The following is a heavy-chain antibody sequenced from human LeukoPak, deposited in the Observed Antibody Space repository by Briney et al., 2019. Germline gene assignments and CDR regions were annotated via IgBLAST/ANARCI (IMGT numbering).Heavy chain of an antibody. V-gene: IGHV4-4*02. J-gene: IGHJ4*02. CDR1: GGSVINTNW. CDR3: AREGGFYRPLDY. CDR2: VHLDGRT. Sequence: SGTLSLTCGVSGGSVINTNWWTWVRQPPGKGLEWIGEVHLDGRTNYSPSLESRLTMSVDVSENQVSLKLTSVTAADTAVYYCAREGGFYRPLDYSGQGTLVTVSS. D-gene: IGHD3-3*01.